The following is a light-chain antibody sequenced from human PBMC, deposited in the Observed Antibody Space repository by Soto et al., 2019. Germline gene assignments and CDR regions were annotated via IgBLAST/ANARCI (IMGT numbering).Light chain of an antibody. CDR1: QTISSW. Sequence: EIQMTQSPSTLSGSVGDRVTITCRASQTISSWLAWYQQKPGKAPKLLIYKASTLKSGVPSRFSGSGSGTEFTLTISSLQPDDFATYYCQHYNSYSEAFGQGTKVDLK. J-gene: IGKJ1*01. CDR2: KAS. V-gene: IGKV1-5*03. CDR3: QHYNSYSEA.